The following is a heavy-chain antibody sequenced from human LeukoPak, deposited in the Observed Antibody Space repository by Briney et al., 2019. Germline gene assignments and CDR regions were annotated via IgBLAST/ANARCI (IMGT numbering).Heavy chain of an antibody. CDR2: IYYSGST. J-gene: IGHJ5*02. CDR3: ARDRSGYYYGWFDP. V-gene: IGHV4-30-4*01. D-gene: IGHD3-22*01. Sequence: SQTLSLTCTVSGGSISSGDYYWSWIRQPPGKGLEWIGYIYYSGSTYYNPSLKSRVTISVDTSKNQFSLKLSSVTAADTAVYYCARDRSGYYYGWFDPWGQGTLVTVSS. CDR1: GGSISSGDYY.